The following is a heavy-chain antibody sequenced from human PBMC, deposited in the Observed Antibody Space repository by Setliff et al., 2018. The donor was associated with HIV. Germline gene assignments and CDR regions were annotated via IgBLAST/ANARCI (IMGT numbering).Heavy chain of an antibody. J-gene: IGHJ4*02. CDR2: MSYDGNNK. V-gene: IGHV3-30*07. D-gene: IGHD3-10*01. CDR1: GITFSRYA. Sequence: GGSLRLSCAASGITFSRYAMHWVRQAPGKGLEWVAVMSYDGNNKYYADSVKGRFTISRDNSKNTLFLQMNSLRAEDTAVYYCARDYYGSGSYFPTQFDYWGQGTLVTVSS. CDR3: ARDYYGSGSYFPTQFDY.